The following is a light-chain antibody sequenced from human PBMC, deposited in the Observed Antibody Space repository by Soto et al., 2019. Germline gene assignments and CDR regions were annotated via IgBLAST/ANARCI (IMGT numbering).Light chain of an antibody. CDR2: DAS. Sequence: EIVLTQSPATLSLSPGESATLSCRASQSVSSYLAWYQQKPGQAPRLLIYDASNRATGIPARFSGSGSGTDFTLTISSLETEDFAVYYCQQRSIWPPLTFGGGTKVEIK. CDR3: QQRSIWPPLT. CDR1: QSVSSY. J-gene: IGKJ4*01. V-gene: IGKV3-11*01.